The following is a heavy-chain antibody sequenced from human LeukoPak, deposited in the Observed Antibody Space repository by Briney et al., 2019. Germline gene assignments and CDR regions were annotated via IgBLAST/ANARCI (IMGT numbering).Heavy chain of an antibody. J-gene: IGHJ4*02. CDR3: ARYATVIHAFDY. V-gene: IGHV1-2*06. D-gene: IGHD4-17*01. CDR1: GYTFTGYY. Sequence: ASVKVSCKASGYTFTGYYMHWVRQAPGQGLEWMGRVNPNSGGTNYAQKFQGRVTMTRDTSISTAYMELSRLRSDDTAVYYCARYATVIHAFDYWRQGTLVTVSS. CDR2: VNPNSGGT.